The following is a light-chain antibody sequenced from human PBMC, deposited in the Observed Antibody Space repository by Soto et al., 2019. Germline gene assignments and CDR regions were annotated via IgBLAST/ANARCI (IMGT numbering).Light chain of an antibody. CDR3: HHYDSSPPYT. CDR1: RSFASSY. Sequence: EIVLTQSPGTLSLSPGERATLSCRASRSFASSYLAWYQQKPGQAPRLLIYAASSRATGIPDRFIGSGSGTDFTLTISRLEPDDFAGYYCHHYDSSPPYTFGQGTKLVIK. CDR2: AAS. J-gene: IGKJ2*01. V-gene: IGKV3-20*01.